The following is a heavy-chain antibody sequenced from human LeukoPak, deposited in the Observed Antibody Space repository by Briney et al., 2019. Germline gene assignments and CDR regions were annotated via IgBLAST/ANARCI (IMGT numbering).Heavy chain of an antibody. CDR3: ARAPPTLIRGVILSANFDY. J-gene: IGHJ4*02. D-gene: IGHD3-10*01. V-gene: IGHV4-59*01. CDR2: IYYSGST. Sequence: PSETLSLTCTVSGGSISSYYWSWIRQPPGKGLEWIGYIYYSGSTNYNPSLKSRVTISVDTPKNQFSLKLSSVTAADTAVYYCARAPPTLIRGVILSANFDYWGRGTLVTVSS. CDR1: GGSISSYY.